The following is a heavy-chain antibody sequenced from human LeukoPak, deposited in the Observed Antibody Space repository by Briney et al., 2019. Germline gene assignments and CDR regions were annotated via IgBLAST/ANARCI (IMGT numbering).Heavy chain of an antibody. Sequence: PGGSLRLSCAASGFTFSSYGMHWVRQAPGKGLEWVAFIRYDGSNKYYADSVKGRFTISRDNSKNTLYLQMNSLGAEDTAVYYCAKGGNIRVLDYYYYMDVWGKGTTVTVSS. CDR2: IRYDGSNK. CDR1: GFTFSSYG. D-gene: IGHD2/OR15-2a*01. J-gene: IGHJ6*03. V-gene: IGHV3-30*02. CDR3: AKGGNIRVLDYYYYMDV.